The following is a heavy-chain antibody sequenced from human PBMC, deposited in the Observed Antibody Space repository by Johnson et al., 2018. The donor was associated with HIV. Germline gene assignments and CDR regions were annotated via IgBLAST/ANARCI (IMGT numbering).Heavy chain of an antibody. J-gene: IGHJ3*02. CDR1: GFTVSSIY. CDR2: IYSGGNT. CDR3: ARGRDSGVAFDI. V-gene: IGHV3-53*01. Sequence: VQLVESGGGLIQPGGSLRLSCAASGFTVSSIYMNWVRQAPGKGLEWVSVIYSGGNTYYADSVKGRFTISRDNSKNTLYLQMNSLRAEDTAVDYCARGRDSGVAFDIWGQGTMVTVSS. D-gene: IGHD3-10*01.